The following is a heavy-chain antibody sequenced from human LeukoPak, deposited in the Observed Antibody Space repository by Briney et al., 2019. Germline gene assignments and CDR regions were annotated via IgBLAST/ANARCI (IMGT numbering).Heavy chain of an antibody. D-gene: IGHD2-15*01. Sequence: GGSLILSCAVSGFTFSSYWMSWVRQAPGKGLEWVANIKQDETEKSYVGSVKGRFTISRDNAKNLLYLQMNSLRAEDTAVYYSARVFAWSSDHWGQGTLVSVSS. CDR2: IKQDETEK. V-gene: IGHV3-7*01. J-gene: IGHJ4*02. CDR1: GFTFSSYW. CDR3: ARVFAWSSDH.